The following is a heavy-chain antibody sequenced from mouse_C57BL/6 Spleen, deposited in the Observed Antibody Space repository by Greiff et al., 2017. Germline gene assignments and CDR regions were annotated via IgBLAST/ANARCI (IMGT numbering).Heavy chain of an antibody. CDR2: ISSGGSYT. CDR3: ARTGSYDWYFDV. Sequence: DVMLVESGGDLVKPGGSLKLSCAASGFTFSSYGMSWVRQTPDKRLEWVATISSGGSYTYYPDSVKGRCTISRDNAKNTLYLQMSSLKSEDTAMYYCARTGSYDWYFDVWGTGTTVTVSS. J-gene: IGHJ1*03. D-gene: IGHD1-1*02. V-gene: IGHV5-6*02. CDR1: GFTFSSYG.